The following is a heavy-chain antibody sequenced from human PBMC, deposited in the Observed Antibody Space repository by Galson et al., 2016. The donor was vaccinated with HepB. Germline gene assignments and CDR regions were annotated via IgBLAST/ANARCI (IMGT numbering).Heavy chain of an antibody. CDR2: TYHSGTT. V-gene: IGHV4-4*02. Sequence: ETLSLTCTVSGGSISSNWWSWVRQPPGKGLDWIAETYHSGTTNFNPSIQSRVTISIDKSKNQVSLNLNSVTAADTAVYYCARHIAVTGTRGFDYWGQGLLVTVSS. J-gene: IGHJ4*02. CDR1: GGSISSNW. D-gene: IGHD6-19*01. CDR3: ARHIAVTGTRGFDY.